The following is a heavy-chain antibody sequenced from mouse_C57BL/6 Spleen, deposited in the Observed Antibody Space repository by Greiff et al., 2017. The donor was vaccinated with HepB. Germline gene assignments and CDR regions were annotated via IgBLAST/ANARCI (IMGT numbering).Heavy chain of an antibody. D-gene: IGHD2-3*01. Sequence: QVQLQQSGAELVRPGASVTLSCKASGYTFTDYEMHWVKQTPVHGLEWIGAIDPETGGTAYNQKFKGKAILTADKSSSTAYMELRSLTSEDSAVYYCTRSDDGYYRYWFAYWGQRTLVTVSA. V-gene: IGHV1-15*01. CDR3: TRSDDGYYRYWFAY. J-gene: IGHJ3*01. CDR2: IDPETGGT. CDR1: GYTFTDYE.